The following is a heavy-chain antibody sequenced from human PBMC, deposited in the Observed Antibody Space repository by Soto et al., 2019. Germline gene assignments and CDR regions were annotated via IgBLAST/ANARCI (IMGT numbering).Heavy chain of an antibody. Sequence: VGSLRLSCAASGFTFSSYSMNWVRQAPGKGPEWVSSISSNSEYIYYADSVKGRFTISRDNAKNSLYLQMNTLRAEDTAVYYCARQGRSGWFYFDYWGQGTLVTVSS. CDR3: ARQGRSGWFYFDY. CDR2: ISSNSEYI. J-gene: IGHJ4*02. CDR1: GFTFSSYS. V-gene: IGHV3-21*01. D-gene: IGHD6-19*01.